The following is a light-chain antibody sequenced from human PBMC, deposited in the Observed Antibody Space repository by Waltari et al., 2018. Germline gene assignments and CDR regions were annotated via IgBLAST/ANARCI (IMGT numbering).Light chain of an antibody. CDR3: QQYYTTPYT. V-gene: IGKV4-1*01. Sequence: DIVMTQSPDSLAMSLGERATLNCKSSQSVLYSSNNNNYLAWYQQKPGQPPNLLIYWASTRESGVPDRFSGSGSGTDFTLTISSLQAEDVAVYYCQQYYTTPYTFGQGTKLEIK. J-gene: IGKJ2*01. CDR1: QSVLYSSNNNNY. CDR2: WAS.